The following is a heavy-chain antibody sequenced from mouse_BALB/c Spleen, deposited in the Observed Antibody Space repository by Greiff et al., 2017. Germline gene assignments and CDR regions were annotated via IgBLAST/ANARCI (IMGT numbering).Heavy chain of an antibody. J-gene: IGHJ3*01. Sequence: EVQRVESGGGLVQPGGSLRLSCATSGFTFTDYYMSWVRQPPGKALEWLGFIRNKANGYTTEYSASVKGRFTISRDNSQSILYLQMNTLRAEDSATYYCARDRYWFAYWGQGTLVTVSA. V-gene: IGHV7-3*02. CDR1: GFTFTDYY. CDR2: IRNKANGYTT. CDR3: ARDRYWFAY.